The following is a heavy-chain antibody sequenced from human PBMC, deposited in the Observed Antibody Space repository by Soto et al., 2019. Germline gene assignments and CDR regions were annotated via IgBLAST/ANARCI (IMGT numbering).Heavy chain of an antibody. CDR1: GFTFSGFS. CDR3: AREADFASSGYVLDY. Sequence: WVSLRLSCAASGFTFSGFSMNWVRQAPGKGLEWVSSVTSSPSCMFYADSVKGRFTLSRDDAEDSLCLQMNSLSAADTAVYYCAREADFASSGYVLDYWGLGTLVTVSS. J-gene: IGHJ4*02. D-gene: IGHD3-22*01. CDR2: VTSSPSCM. V-gene: IGHV3-21*01.